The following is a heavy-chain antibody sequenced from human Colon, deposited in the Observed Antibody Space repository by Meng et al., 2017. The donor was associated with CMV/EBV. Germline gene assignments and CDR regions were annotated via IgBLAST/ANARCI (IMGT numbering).Heavy chain of an antibody. CDR1: GYPFTGNY. J-gene: IGHJ3*02. CDR3: AKDRGAPYDAFDI. V-gene: IGHV1-2*04. Sequence: AQLVQSRAEVLKPGASVKVSCKASGYPFTGNYIHWLRQAPGQGLEWMGWISPNSGTTNYAQKFQGWVTMTRDTPISTAYLELSSLTSDDTAIYYCAKDRGAPYDAFDIWGQGTMVTVSS. CDR2: ISPNSGTT. D-gene: IGHD3-16*01.